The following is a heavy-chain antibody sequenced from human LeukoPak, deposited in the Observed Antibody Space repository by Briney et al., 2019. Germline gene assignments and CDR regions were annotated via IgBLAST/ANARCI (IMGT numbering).Heavy chain of an antibody. CDR1: GFTFSSYS. Sequence: PGGSLRLSCAASGFTFSSYSMNWVRQAPGKGLEWVSSISSSSYIYYADSVKGRFTISRDNAKNSLYLQMNSLRAEDTAVYYCARDSPFLIAAAGIENFDYWGQGTLVTVSS. D-gene: IGHD6-13*01. CDR2: ISSSSYI. CDR3: ARDSPFLIAAAGIENFDY. J-gene: IGHJ4*02. V-gene: IGHV3-21*01.